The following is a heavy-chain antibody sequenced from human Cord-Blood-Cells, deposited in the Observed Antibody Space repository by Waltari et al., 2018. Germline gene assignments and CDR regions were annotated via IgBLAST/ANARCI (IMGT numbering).Heavy chain of an antibody. Sequence: QVQPVQSGAEVRKPGSSVKVSCKASAGTFSSSPLNWVRQAPGQGIEWMGGLIPICGTANYAKKFQGRVTITADESTSTAYMELSSLRSEDTAVYDCARSSGYCSSTSCYKEFDYWGQGTLVTVSS. D-gene: IGHD2-2*02. CDR1: AGTFSSSP. V-gene: IGHV1-69*01. CDR3: ARSSGYCSSTSCYKEFDY. CDR2: LIPICGTA. J-gene: IGHJ4*02.